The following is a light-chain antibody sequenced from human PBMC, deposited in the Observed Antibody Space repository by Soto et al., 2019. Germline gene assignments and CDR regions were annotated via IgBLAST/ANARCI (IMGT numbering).Light chain of an antibody. CDR1: QSISNY. J-gene: IGKJ5*01. CDR3: QQYENLPT. V-gene: IGKV1-39*01. CDR2: AAS. Sequence: DIQMTQSPSALFASIGDSVTITCRASQSISNYLSWFQQKPGKAPKLLIYAASSLQSGVPSRFSGSGSGTDFTFTISSLQPEDFATYYCQQYENLPTFGQGTRLEIK.